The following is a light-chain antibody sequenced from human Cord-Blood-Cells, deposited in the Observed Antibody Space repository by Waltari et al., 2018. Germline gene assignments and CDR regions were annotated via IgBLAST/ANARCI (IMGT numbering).Light chain of an antibody. J-gene: IGKJ2*01. CDR2: GAS. CDR1: QSVSSSY. CDR3: QQYGSSLYT. Sequence: EILSTQSPGTLSLSPGERATLPCRASQSVSSSYLAWYQQKPGQAPRLLIYGASSRATGIPDRFSGSGSGTDFTLTISRLEPEDFAVYYCQQYGSSLYTFGQGTKLEIK. V-gene: IGKV3-20*01.